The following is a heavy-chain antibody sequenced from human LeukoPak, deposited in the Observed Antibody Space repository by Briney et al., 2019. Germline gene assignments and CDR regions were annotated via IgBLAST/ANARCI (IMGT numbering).Heavy chain of an antibody. CDR3: ARASTGGDGYDDY. V-gene: IGHV3-21*01. J-gene: IGHJ4*02. Sequence: GGSLRLSCAASGFTFSSYSMNWVRQAPGKGLEWVSSISSSSSYIYYADSVKGRFTISRDNAKNSLYLQMNSLRAEDTAVYYCARASTGGDGYDDYWGQGTLVTVSS. CDR1: GFTFSSYS. CDR2: ISSSSSYI. D-gene: IGHD5-24*01.